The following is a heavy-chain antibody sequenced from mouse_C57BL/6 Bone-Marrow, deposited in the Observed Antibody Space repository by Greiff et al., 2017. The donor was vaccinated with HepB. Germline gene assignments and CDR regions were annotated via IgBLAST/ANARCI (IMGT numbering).Heavy chain of an antibody. J-gene: IGHJ2*01. CDR2: ISDGGSYT. CDR1: GFTFSSYA. CDR3: ARDGARAMADY. V-gene: IGHV5-4*01. D-gene: IGHD3-3*01. Sequence: EVQGVESGGGLVKPGGSLKLSCAASGFTFSSYAMSWVRQTPEKRLEWVATISDGGSYTYYPDNVKGRFTISRDNAKNNLYLQMSHLKSEDTAMYYCARDGARAMADYWGQGTTLTVSS.